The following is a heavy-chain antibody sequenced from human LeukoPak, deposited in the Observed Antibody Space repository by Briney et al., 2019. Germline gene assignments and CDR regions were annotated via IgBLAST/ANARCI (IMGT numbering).Heavy chain of an antibody. CDR3: ARVASFYYGSGIYVAAFDI. Sequence: ASVKVSCKASGYIFTNYGISWVRQAPGQGLEWMGWISAYNGKTHYAQKLQGRVSMIIDTSTSTAYMDLRSLRPDDTALYYCARVASFYYGSGIYVAAFDIWGQGTMVTVSS. D-gene: IGHD3-10*01. CDR2: ISAYNGKT. J-gene: IGHJ3*02. V-gene: IGHV1-18*01. CDR1: GYIFTNYG.